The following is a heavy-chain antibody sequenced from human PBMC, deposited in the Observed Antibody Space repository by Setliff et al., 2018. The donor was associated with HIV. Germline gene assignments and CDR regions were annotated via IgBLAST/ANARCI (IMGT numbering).Heavy chain of an antibody. CDR2: MSHSGST. CDR3: AKERYDSSGYSIDHYGMDV. CDR1: GGSISSGTYY. Sequence: SETLSLTCSVSGGSISSGTYYWGWIRQPPGKGLEWIGSMSHSGSTYYNPSLKSRVTISIDTSKNQFSLKLSSVTAADTAVYYCAKERYDSSGYSIDHYGMDVWGQGTTVTVSS. J-gene: IGHJ6*02. D-gene: IGHD3-22*01. V-gene: IGHV4-39*07.